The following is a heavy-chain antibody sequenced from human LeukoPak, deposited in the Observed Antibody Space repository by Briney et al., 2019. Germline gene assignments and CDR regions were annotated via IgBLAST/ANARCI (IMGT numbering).Heavy chain of an antibody. Sequence: SQTLSLTCAVSGGSISSGGYYWNWIRQPPGKGLEWIGYIFHRGGTSYNPSLKSRILFSVDTSQNQFSLKLNSVTAADTAVYYCVREILYCSGGSCYRGPFDNWGQGTLVTVSA. V-gene: IGHV4-30-4*01. CDR3: VREILYCSGGSCYRGPFDN. CDR1: GGSISSGGYY. D-gene: IGHD2-15*01. CDR2: IFHRGGT. J-gene: IGHJ4*02.